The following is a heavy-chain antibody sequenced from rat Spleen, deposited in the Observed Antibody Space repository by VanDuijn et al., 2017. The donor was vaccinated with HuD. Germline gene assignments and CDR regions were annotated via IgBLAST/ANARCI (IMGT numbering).Heavy chain of an antibody. D-gene: IGHD1-4*01. J-gene: IGHJ1*01. CDR3: TRQWLTGSHWFFDF. Sequence: EVQLVESGGGLVQPGRSLKLSCAASGFTFSDYYMAWVRQAPKKGLEWVASISTGGGNTYYRDSVKGRFTISRDNTKSTLYLQMDFLRSEDTASYYCTRQWLTGSHWFFDFWGPGTMVTVSS. V-gene: IGHV5-25*01. CDR2: ISTGGGNT. CDR1: GFTFSDYY.